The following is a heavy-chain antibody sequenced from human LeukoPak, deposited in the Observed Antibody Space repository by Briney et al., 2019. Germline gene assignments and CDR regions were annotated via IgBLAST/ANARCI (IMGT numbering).Heavy chain of an antibody. Sequence: GASVKVSCKASGYTFTDYYMHWVRQAPGQGFEWMGWINPNDGDTNYAQKFQGRVTMTRDTSISTAHMGVSRLRSDDTAVYYCARANFLYCSSSTCLFDSWGQGTLVTVSS. V-gene: IGHV1-2*02. CDR3: ARANFLYCSSSTCLFDS. CDR1: GYTFTDYY. J-gene: IGHJ4*02. D-gene: IGHD2-2*01. CDR2: INPNDGDT.